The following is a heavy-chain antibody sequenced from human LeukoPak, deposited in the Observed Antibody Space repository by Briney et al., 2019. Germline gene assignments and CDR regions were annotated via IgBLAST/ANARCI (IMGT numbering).Heavy chain of an antibody. D-gene: IGHD4-11*01. J-gene: IGHJ4*02. CDR3: ARGLGLDY. Sequence: ASVKVSCKASGYSLNAYYIHWVRQAPGQGLEWMGWINPSSGGTKYAQKFQGRVTMARDTPISTTYMELTRLTSDDTAVYYCARGLGLDYWGQGTLVTVSS. V-gene: IGHV1-2*02. CDR2: INPSSGGT. CDR1: GYSLNAYY.